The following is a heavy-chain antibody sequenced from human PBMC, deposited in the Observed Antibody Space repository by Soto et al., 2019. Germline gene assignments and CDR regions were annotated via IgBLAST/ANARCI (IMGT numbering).Heavy chain of an antibody. V-gene: IGHV6-1*01. J-gene: IGHJ4*02. D-gene: IGHD6-19*01. CDR2: TYYRSKWYN. CDR1: GDSFSSNSVA. CDR3: ARTTRGCVDY. Sequence: SQTLSLTCVISGDSFSSNSVAWNWIRQSPSRGLEWLGRTYYRSKWYNDYAASVKSRITINPDTSKNQFSLQLNSVTPEDTAVYYCARTTRGCVDYWGQGTLVTVSS.